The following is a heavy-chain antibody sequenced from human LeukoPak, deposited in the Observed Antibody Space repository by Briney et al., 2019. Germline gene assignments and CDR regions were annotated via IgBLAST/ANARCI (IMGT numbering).Heavy chain of an antibody. Sequence: GGSLRLSCSASGLTVTNAWMNWVRQAPGKGLEWVAVISYDGSNKYYADSVKGRFTISRDNSKNTLYLQMNSLRAEDTAVYYCAKDIANDPYYFDYWGQGTLVTVSS. CDR2: ISYDGSNK. CDR3: AKDIANDPYYFDY. CDR1: GLTVTNAW. D-gene: IGHD1-1*01. J-gene: IGHJ4*02. V-gene: IGHV3-30*18.